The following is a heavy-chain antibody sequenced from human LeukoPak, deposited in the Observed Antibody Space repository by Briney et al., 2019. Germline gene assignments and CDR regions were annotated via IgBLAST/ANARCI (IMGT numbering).Heavy chain of an antibody. V-gene: IGHV3-48*01. CDR1: GFTFSSYS. Sequence: TGGSLRLSCAASGFTFSSYSMNWVRQAPGKGLEWVSYISSSSSTIYYADSVKGRFTISRDTSKNRLYLQMNSLRPEDSAVYYCARDQGLYSDSRGYFDSWGQGILVTVSS. CDR2: ISSSSSTI. J-gene: IGHJ4*02. CDR3: ARDQGLYSDSRGYFDS. D-gene: IGHD3-22*01.